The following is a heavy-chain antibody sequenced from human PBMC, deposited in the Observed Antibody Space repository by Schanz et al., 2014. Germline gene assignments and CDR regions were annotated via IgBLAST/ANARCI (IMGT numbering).Heavy chain of an antibody. CDR2: ISYDGSTK. D-gene: IGHD2-8*01. V-gene: IGHV3-30-3*02. J-gene: IGHJ5*02. CDR1: GFAFSNYD. CDR3: ASGGYCTNGVCNGGRNWFDP. Sequence: QVQLAESGGGVVQPGRSLRLSCAASGFAFSNYDIHWVRQAPGKGLEWVAVISYDGSTKYYADSVKGRFTISRDNSKNTLYLQINSLRAEDTAVYYCASGGYCTNGVCNGGRNWFDPWGQGTLVTVSS.